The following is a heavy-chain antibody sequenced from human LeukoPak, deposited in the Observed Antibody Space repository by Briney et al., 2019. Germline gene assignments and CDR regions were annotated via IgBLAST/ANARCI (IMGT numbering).Heavy chain of an antibody. Sequence: ASVKVSCKASGYTFTGYYMHWVRQAPGQGLEWMGWINPNSGGTNYAQKFQGRVTMTRDTSISTAYMELSRLRSDDTAVYYCAREGSRIWFGELFSPTDLNWFDPWGQGTLVTVSS. D-gene: IGHD3-10*01. CDR2: INPNSGGT. CDR3: AREGSRIWFGELFSPTDLNWFDP. J-gene: IGHJ5*02. CDR1: GYTFTGYY. V-gene: IGHV1-2*02.